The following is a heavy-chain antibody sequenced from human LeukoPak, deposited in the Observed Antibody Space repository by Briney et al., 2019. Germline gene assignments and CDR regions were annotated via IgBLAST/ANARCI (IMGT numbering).Heavy chain of an antibody. Sequence: ASVKVSCKVSGYTLTELSMHWVRQAPGKGLEWMGGFDPEDGETIYAQKFQGRVTMTEDTSTDTAYMELSSLRSEDTAVYYCARAVGQPSAVRGVMGYWGQGTLVTVSS. V-gene: IGHV1-24*01. D-gene: IGHD3-10*02. CDR1: GYTLTELS. CDR3: ARAVGQPSAVRGVMGY. J-gene: IGHJ4*02. CDR2: FDPEDGET.